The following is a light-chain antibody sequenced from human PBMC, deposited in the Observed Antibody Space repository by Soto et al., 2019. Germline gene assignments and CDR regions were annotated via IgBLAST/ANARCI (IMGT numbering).Light chain of an antibody. Sequence: EIVLTQSPATLYVSPGGRATLSCRASQNVMYNLAWYQQKPGQAPRLLVYGATTRATDAPPRFRGSGSGTEFSLTISSLQSEDFATYYCQQYGGCPRTFGQGSRVEIK. CDR3: QQYGGCPRT. CDR2: GAT. V-gene: IGKV3-15*01. J-gene: IGKJ1*01. CDR1: QNVMYN.